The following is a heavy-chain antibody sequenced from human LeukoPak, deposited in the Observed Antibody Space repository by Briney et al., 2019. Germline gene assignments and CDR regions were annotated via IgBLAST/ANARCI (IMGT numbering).Heavy chain of an antibody. Sequence: PSETLSLTCTVSGDSISTSNSYWGWIRQPPGKGLEWIGSIYYSGNTYYNASLKSRVTISVDTSKNQFSLKLSSVTAADTAVYYCAAAGYSSSWYRYYYYMDVWGKGTTVTISS. CDR1: GDSISTSNSY. J-gene: IGHJ6*03. V-gene: IGHV4-39*07. D-gene: IGHD6-13*01. CDR3: AAAGYSSSWYRYYYYMDV. CDR2: IYYSGNT.